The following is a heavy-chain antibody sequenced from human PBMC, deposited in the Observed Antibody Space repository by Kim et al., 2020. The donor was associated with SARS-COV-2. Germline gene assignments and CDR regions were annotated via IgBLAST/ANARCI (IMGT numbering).Heavy chain of an antibody. V-gene: IGHV3-21*01. CDR1: GFTFSSYS. D-gene: IGHD3-22*01. CDR2: ISGSSSYI. Sequence: GGSLRLSCAASGFTFSSYSINWVRQAPGKGLEWVSSISGSSSYIYYADSVKGRFTISRDNAKNSLYLQMNNLRAEDTAVYFCAREAESDYFDSSGCCDYWGQGTLVTVSS. J-gene: IGHJ4*02. CDR3: AREAESDYFDSSGCCDY.